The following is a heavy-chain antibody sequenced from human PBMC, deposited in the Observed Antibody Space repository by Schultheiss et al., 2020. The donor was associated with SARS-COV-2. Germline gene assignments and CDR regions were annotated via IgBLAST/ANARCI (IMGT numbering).Heavy chain of an antibody. CDR2: ISSSSSYT. V-gene: IGHV3-21*05. CDR1: GFTFNTYS. Sequence: GGSLRLSCAASGFTFNTYSMNWIRQAPGKGLEWVSYISSSSSYTNYADSVKGRFTISRDNAKNSLYLQMNSLRAEDTAVYYCARGAGYSSSFFQHWGQGTLVTVSS. CDR3: ARGAGYSSSFFQH. J-gene: IGHJ1*01. D-gene: IGHD6-13*01.